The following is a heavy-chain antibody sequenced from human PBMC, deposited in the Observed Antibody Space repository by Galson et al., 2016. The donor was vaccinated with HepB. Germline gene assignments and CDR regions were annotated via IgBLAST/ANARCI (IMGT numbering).Heavy chain of an antibody. Sequence: SLRLSCAASGFIFSQYGMHWVRQAPGKGLESVAVIEHDGRNEYYADSVKGRFTISRDNSKNTLYVQMNNLRVEDTAVYYCSRGSQDDIEVDGDLEQDYWGQGTLVTVSS. CDR1: GFIFSQYG. CDR2: IEHDGRNE. D-gene: IGHD2-15*01. CDR3: SRGSQDDIEVDGDLEQDY. J-gene: IGHJ4*02. V-gene: IGHV3-33*01.